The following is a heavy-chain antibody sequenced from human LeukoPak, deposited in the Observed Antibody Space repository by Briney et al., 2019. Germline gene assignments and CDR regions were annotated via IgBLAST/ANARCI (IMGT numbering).Heavy chain of an antibody. CDR1: GFTFSSYE. CDR3: ARGGARTGKPAHLGY. Sequence: GGSLRLSCAASGFTFSSYEMNWVRQAPGKGLEGVSYISSSGSTIYYADSVKGRFTISRDNAKNSLYLQMNSLRAEDTAVYYCARGGARTGKPAHLGYWGQGTLVTVSS. CDR2: ISSSGSTI. D-gene: IGHD1-1*01. J-gene: IGHJ4*02. V-gene: IGHV3-48*03.